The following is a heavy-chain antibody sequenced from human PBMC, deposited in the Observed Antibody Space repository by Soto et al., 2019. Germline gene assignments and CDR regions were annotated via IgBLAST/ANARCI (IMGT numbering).Heavy chain of an antibody. Sequence: QVQLVQSGAEVKKPGASVKVSCKASGYTFTSYAMHWVRQAPGQRLEWMGWINAGNGNTKYSQKFQGRVTITRDTSASTAYMELSSLRSEHTAVYYCARGYGGPIGWFDPWGQGTLVTVSS. CDR1: GYTFTSYA. D-gene: IGHD3-16*01. CDR3: ARGYGGPIGWFDP. J-gene: IGHJ5*02. V-gene: IGHV1-3*01. CDR2: INAGNGNT.